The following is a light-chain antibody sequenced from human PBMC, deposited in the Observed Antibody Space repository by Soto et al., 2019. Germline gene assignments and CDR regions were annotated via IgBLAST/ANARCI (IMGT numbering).Light chain of an antibody. J-gene: IGKJ1*01. CDR1: QGISNY. V-gene: IGKV1-27*01. Sequence: DIQMTQSPASLSASIGDRVTITCRTSQGISNYLAWYQQKPGKVPKLLIYAASTLQSGVPSRFSGSGSGTDFTLTISSLQPEDVATYYCQKYKSAPWTFGQGTKVEIK. CDR3: QKYKSAPWT. CDR2: AAS.